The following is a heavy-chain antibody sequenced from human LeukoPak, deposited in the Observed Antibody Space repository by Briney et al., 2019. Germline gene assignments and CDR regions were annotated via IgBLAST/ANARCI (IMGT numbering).Heavy chain of an antibody. CDR1: GGSISSYY. CDR3: ARGGTYYYGSGSHDY. V-gene: IGHV4-59*01. Sequence: PSETLSLTCTVSGGSISSYYWSWIRQPPGKGLEWIGYIYYSGSTNYNPSLKSRFTISVDTSKNQFSLKLSSVTAADTAVYYCARGGTYYYGSGSHDYWGQGTLVTVSS. J-gene: IGHJ4*02. CDR2: IYYSGST. D-gene: IGHD3-10*01.